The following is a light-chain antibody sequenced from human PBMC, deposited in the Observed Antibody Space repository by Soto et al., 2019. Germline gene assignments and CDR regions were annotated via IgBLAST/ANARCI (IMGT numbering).Light chain of an antibody. CDR2: SAS. Sequence: DIQMTQSPSSLSASVGDRVTITCRASQDISVYLAWYQQKPGKVPKLLIYSASTLQSGVPSRFSGSGSGTDFTLTISSLQPEDVPTYYCQQFNTSPLPFGQGTRLHIK. CDR3: QQFNTSPLP. V-gene: IGKV1-27*01. J-gene: IGKJ5*01. CDR1: QDISVY.